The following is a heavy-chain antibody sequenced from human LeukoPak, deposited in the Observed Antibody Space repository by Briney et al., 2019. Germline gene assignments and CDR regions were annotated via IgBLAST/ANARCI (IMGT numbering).Heavy chain of an antibody. D-gene: IGHD3-22*01. Sequence: GEYLEISCRGSGYSFTNYWIGWVRQMPGKGLEWMGIIYPGDSDTRYSPSFQGQVTISVDKSINTAYLQWTSLKASDTAMYYCARPHYDSSGYPEFYFDYWGQGTLVTVSS. J-gene: IGHJ4*02. V-gene: IGHV5-51*01. CDR1: GYSFTNYW. CDR2: IYPGDSDT. CDR3: ARPHYDSSGYPEFYFDY.